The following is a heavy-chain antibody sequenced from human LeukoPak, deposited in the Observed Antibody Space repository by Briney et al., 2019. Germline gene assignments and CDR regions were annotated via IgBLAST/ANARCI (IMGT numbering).Heavy chain of an antibody. V-gene: IGHV4-59*01. J-gene: IGHJ6*02. D-gene: IGHD3-22*01. Sequence: SETLSLTCTVSGGSISSYYWSWIRQPPGKGLEWIGYIYYSGSANYNPSLKSRVTISVDTSKNQFSLKLSSVTAADTAVYYCARVVDSSGYYYYYGMDVWGQGTTVTVSS. CDR2: IYYSGSA. CDR3: ARVVDSSGYYYYYGMDV. CDR1: GGSISSYY.